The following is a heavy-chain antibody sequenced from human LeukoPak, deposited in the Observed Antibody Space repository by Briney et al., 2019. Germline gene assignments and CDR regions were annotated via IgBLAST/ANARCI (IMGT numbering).Heavy chain of an antibody. Sequence: SETLSLTCTVAGGSINSYYWSWIRQPPGKVLEWIGYIYYSGSTSYNPSLNSRVTISRDTSKNQFSLNLRSVTAADTAVYYCTSGGMVSGDFWGHGTLVTVSS. CDR2: IYYSGST. D-gene: IGHD2-8*01. CDR3: TSGGMVSGDF. V-gene: IGHV4-59*01. CDR1: GGSINSYY. J-gene: IGHJ4*01.